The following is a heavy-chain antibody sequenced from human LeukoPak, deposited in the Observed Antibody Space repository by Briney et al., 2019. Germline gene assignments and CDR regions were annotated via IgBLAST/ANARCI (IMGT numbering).Heavy chain of an antibody. V-gene: IGHV1-69*06. CDR3: ARGYCSGGSCYFQYNWFDP. D-gene: IGHD2-15*01. J-gene: IGHJ5*02. Sequence: ASVKVSCKASGGTFSSYAISWVRQAPGQGLEWMGGIIPIFGTANYAQKFQGRVTITADKSTSTAYMELSSLRSEDTAVYYCARGYCSGGSCYFQYNWFDPWGQGTLVTVSS. CDR1: GGTFSSYA. CDR2: IIPIFGTA.